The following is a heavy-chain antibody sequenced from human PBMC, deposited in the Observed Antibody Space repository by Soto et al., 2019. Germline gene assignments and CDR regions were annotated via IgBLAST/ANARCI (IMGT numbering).Heavy chain of an antibody. V-gene: IGHV3-23*01. Sequence: GGSLRLSCAASGFTFSRYAMSGGRQAPGKGLEWVSAISGSGGSTYYADSVKGRFTISRDNSKNTLYLQMNSLRAEDTAVYYCAKKITMIVVVTYGMDVWGQGTTVTVS. J-gene: IGHJ6*02. CDR1: GFTFSRYA. D-gene: IGHD3-22*01. CDR2: ISGSGGST. CDR3: AKKITMIVVVTYGMDV.